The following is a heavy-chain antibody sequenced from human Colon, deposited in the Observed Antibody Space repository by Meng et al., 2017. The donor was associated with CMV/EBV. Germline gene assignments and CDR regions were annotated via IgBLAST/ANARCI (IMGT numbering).Heavy chain of an antibody. Sequence: GESLKISCAASGLTVSDHYMDWVRQAPEKGLEWVGRSRDKTNSYSTEYAASVKGRFTISRDDSKNSLYLQMNSLRIEDTAVYFCAGGSIVGRTAIDYWGQGTLVTVSS. V-gene: IGHV3-72*01. D-gene: IGHD1-26*01. CDR3: AGGSIVGRTAIDY. CDR1: GLTVSDHY. J-gene: IGHJ4*02. CDR2: SRDKTNSYST.